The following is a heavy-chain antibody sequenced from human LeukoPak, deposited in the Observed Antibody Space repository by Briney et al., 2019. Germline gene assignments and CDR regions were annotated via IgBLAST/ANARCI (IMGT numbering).Heavy chain of an antibody. D-gene: IGHD1-26*01. Sequence: SETLSLACTVSGYSISSGYYWGWIRQPPGKGLEWIGSIYYSGSTYYNPSLKSRVTISVGTSKNQFSLKLSSVTAADTAVYYCARHANIVGATEWFDPWGQGTLVTVSS. V-gene: IGHV4-38-2*02. CDR3: ARHANIVGATEWFDP. CDR1: GYSISSGYY. J-gene: IGHJ5*02. CDR2: IYYSGST.